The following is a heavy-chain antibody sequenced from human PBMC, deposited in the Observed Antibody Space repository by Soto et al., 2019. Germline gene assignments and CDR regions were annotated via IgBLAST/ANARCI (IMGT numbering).Heavy chain of an antibody. CDR1: GFTFSNYA. D-gene: IGHD3-10*01. CDR3: AKDHFGSGSYRFDY. Sequence: LRLSCAASGFTFSNYAMNWVRQAPGKGLEWVSGISDGGGDTYYADSVKGRFTISRDNSKNTLYLQMTSLRAEDTAAYHCAKDHFGSGSYRFDYWGQGTLVTVSS. V-gene: IGHV3-23*01. CDR2: ISDGGGDT. J-gene: IGHJ4*02.